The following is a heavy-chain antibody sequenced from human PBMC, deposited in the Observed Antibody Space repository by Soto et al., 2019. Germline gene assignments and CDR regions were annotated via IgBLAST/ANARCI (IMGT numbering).Heavy chain of an antibody. Sequence: QVQLVQSGAEVKKPESSVKVSCKACGGTFSSYAISWVRQAPGQGLEWMGGFIPIFGAADYAQNFQGRVTIAADESTSTAYMELSSLRSEDTAVYYCASPRDNYYYNGMDVWGQGTTVTVSS. CDR2: FIPIFGAA. V-gene: IGHV1-69*12. D-gene: IGHD3-10*01. CDR3: ASPRDNYYYNGMDV. J-gene: IGHJ6*02. CDR1: GGTFSSYA.